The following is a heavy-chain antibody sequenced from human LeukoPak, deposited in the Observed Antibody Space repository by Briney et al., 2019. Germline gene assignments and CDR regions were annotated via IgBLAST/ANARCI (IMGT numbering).Heavy chain of an antibody. J-gene: IGHJ4*02. CDR2: IYYSGST. CDR1: GGSISSYY. Sequence: PSETLSLTCTVSGGSISSYYWSWIRQPPGKGLEWIGYIYYSGSTNYNPSLKSRVTISVDTSKNQFSLKLRSVTAADTAVYYCARPYSNYGYFDYWGQGTLVTVSS. D-gene: IGHD4-11*01. V-gene: IGHV4-59*12. CDR3: ARPYSNYGYFDY.